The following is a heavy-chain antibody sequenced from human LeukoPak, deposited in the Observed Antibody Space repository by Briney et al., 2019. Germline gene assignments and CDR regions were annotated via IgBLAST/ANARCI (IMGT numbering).Heavy chain of an antibody. CDR2: IYYTGSN. CDR3: AGRNFDFWNDYYYMDV. CDR1: GGSISSYY. J-gene: IGHJ6*03. Sequence: PSETLSLTCTVSGGSISSYYWSWIRHPPGKGLEWIGYIYYTGSNNHNPSLKSRVAISVDTSKNEFSLKLSSVTAADTAVYYCAGRNFDFWNDYYYMDVWGKGTTVTVSS. V-gene: IGHV4-59*01. D-gene: IGHD3-3*01.